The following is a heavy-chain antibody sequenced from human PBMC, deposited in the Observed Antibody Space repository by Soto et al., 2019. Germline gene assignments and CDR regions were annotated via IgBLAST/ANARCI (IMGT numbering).Heavy chain of an antibody. CDR3: AHRVLRTVFGLVTMTAIHCDY. Sequence: QITLNESGPMQVKPRQTLTLTCTFSGFSLPTSGGGVGWIRQSPGKAPEWLALIYWDDDKRYSPSLKSRRTIHKDPSNNQLVLTMADLDPADTGTYYCAHRVLRTVFGLVTMTAIHCDYWSQGSPVAAS. D-gene: IGHD3-3*01. V-gene: IGHV2-5*02. J-gene: IGHJ4*02. CDR1: GFSLPTSGGG. CDR2: IYWDDDK.